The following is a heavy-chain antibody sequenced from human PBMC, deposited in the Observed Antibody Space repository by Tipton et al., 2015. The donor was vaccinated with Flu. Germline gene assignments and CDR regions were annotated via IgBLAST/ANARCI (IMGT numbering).Heavy chain of an antibody. V-gene: IGHV4-59*02. CDR1: GDSVSNYD. CDR2: IFYSGNT. Sequence: TLSLTCIVSGDSVSNYDWSWIRQPPGKGLEWIGYIFYSGNTNYSPSLKSRVSLSVDTAKNQCSLKLRSVTAADTAVYYCAKVVRNYSAMDVWGQGTAVPVSS. J-gene: IGHJ6*02. CDR3: AKVVRNYSAMDV. D-gene: IGHD2-8*01.